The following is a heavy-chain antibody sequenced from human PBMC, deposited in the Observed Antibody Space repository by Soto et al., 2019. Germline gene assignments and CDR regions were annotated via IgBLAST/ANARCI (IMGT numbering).Heavy chain of an antibody. CDR3: ARVYKQWLYPYFDY. D-gene: IGHD6-19*01. J-gene: IGHJ4*02. Sequence: QVQLQESGPGLVKPSETLSLTCTVSGGSVSSGSYYWCWIRQPPGKGLEWIGYIYYSGSTNYNPSLKSRVTISVDTSKNQFSLKLSSVTAADTAVYCCARVYKQWLYPYFDYWGQGTLVTVSS. V-gene: IGHV4-61*01. CDR2: IYYSGST. CDR1: GGSVSSGSYY.